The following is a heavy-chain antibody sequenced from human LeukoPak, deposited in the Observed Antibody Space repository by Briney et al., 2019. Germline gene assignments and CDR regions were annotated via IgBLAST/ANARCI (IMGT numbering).Heavy chain of an antibody. CDR2: INPNSGGT. J-gene: IGHJ5*02. Sequence: PGASVKVPCKASGYTFTGYYMHWVRQAPGQGLEWMGWINPNSGGTNYAQKFQGRVTMTRDTSISTAYMELSRLRSDDTAVYYCAREHCSSTSCSNWFDPWGQGTLVTVSS. V-gene: IGHV1-2*02. CDR3: AREHCSSTSCSNWFDP. CDR1: GYTFTGYY. D-gene: IGHD2-2*01.